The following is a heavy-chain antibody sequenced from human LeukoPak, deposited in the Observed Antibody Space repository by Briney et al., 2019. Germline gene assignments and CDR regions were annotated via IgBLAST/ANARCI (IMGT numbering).Heavy chain of an antibody. CDR3: ARVVFGVVIYFDY. D-gene: IGHD3-3*01. J-gene: IGHJ4*02. CDR2: INPNSGGT. CDR1: GYTFTGYY. Sequence: GASVKVSCKASGYTFTGYYMHWVRQAPGQGLEWMGWINPNSGGTNYAQKFQGRVTMTRDTSISTAYMELSRLRSDDTAVYYCARVVFGVVIYFDYWGQGTLVTVSS. V-gene: IGHV1-2*02.